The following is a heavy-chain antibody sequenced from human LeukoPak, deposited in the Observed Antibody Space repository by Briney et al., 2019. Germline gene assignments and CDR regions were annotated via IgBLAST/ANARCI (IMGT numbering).Heavy chain of an antibody. J-gene: IGHJ6*03. CDR2: INHCRST. CDR1: GGSFSGYY. CDR3: AREHCSGGSCYSIYYYYYMDV. D-gene: IGHD2-15*01. Sequence: SETLSLTCAVYGGSFSGYYWNWIRQPPGKGLEWIGEINHCRSTNYHPSLKSRVTISVDTSQSQFSLMLSSVTAADTAVYYCAREHCSGGSCYSIYYYYYMDVWGKGTTVTVSS. V-gene: IGHV4-34*01.